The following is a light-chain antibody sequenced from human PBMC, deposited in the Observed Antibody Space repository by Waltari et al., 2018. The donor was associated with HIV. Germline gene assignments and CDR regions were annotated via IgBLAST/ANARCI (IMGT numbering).Light chain of an antibody. J-gene: IGLJ3*02. CDR1: NIGVRD. CDR3: QVWGATNDWV. Sequence: YVLTQPPLVSVAPNQTATVACIGENIGVRDVHWYRQRSGQAPEVVIHDDRDRAPGIPGRITGSNSGDMATLTIASVEAGDEAVYYCQVWGATNDWVFGGGTKVTVL. CDR2: DDR. V-gene: IGLV3-21*02.